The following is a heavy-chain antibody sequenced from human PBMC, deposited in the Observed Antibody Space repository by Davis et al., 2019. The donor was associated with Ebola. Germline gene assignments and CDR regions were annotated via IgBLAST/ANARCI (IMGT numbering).Heavy chain of an antibody. CDR1: GFTFSSYW. J-gene: IGHJ6*02. CDR2: IKQDGSEK. CDR3: ARPYGGDNYYYYGMDV. Sequence: GESLKISCAASGFTFSSYWMSWVRQAPGKALEWVANIKQDGSEKYYVDSVKGRFTISRDNAKNSLYLQMNSLRAEDTAVYYCARPYGGDNYYYYGMDVWGQGTTVTVSS. V-gene: IGHV3-7*01. D-gene: IGHD4-23*01.